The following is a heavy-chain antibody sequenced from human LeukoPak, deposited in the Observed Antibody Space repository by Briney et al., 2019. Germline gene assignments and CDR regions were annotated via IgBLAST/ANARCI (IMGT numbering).Heavy chain of an antibody. J-gene: IGHJ4*02. Sequence: GGSLRLSCAVSGFTFTSYTMNWVRQAPGKGLEWVSFISSSNNYIYYADSLKGRFTISRDNAKNSLYLQMNSLRAEDTAVYYCARGYSSGFDYWGQGTLVTVSS. CDR2: ISSSNNYI. CDR3: ARGYSSGFDY. D-gene: IGHD6-19*01. V-gene: IGHV3-21*01. CDR1: GFTFTSYT.